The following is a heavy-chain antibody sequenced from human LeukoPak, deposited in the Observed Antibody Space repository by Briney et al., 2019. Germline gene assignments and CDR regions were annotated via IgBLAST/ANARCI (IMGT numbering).Heavy chain of an antibody. CDR3: ARDDTVAGNFDY. Sequence: RGSLRLSCAASGFTFSSYEMNWVRQAPGKGLEWVSYISSSGSTIWYADSVKGRFTISRDNAKNSLYLQMNSLRAEDTAIYYCARDDTVAGNFDYWGQGTLVTVSS. D-gene: IGHD6-19*01. J-gene: IGHJ4*02. CDR2: ISSSGSTI. V-gene: IGHV3-48*03. CDR1: GFTFSSYE.